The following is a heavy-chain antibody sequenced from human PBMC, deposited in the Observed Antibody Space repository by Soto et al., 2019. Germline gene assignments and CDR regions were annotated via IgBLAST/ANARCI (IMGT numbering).Heavy chain of an antibody. CDR2: ISHSGTSK. Sequence: QVQLVESGGGVVQPGESLQVACAASGFTVATTGMHWVRQAPGKGLEWVAMISHSGTSKVYIDSVQGRFTISRDNARNNLYLQMSSLRPEDTYIYYCAKDWGSSGWFNWFNPWGQGVLVTVSS. J-gene: IGHJ5*02. CDR3: AKDWGSSGWFNWFNP. D-gene: IGHD6-19*01. V-gene: IGHV3-30*18. CDR1: GFTVATTG.